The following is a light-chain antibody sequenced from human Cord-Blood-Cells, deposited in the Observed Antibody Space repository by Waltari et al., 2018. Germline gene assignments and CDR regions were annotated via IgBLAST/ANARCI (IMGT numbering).Light chain of an antibody. Sequence: QSALTQPRSVSGSPGQSVTISCTGTSSDVGGYNYVSWDQQHPGKAPKLMIYDVSKRPSGVPDRFSGSKSGNTASLTISGLQAEDEADYYCCSYAGSSYVFGTGTKVTVL. J-gene: IGLJ1*01. CDR2: DVS. V-gene: IGLV2-11*01. CDR3: CSYAGSSYV. CDR1: SSDVGGYNY.